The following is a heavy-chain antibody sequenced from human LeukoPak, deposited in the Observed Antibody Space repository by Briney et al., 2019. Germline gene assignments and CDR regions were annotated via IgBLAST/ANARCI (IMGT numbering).Heavy chain of an antibody. CDR1: GGSFSGYY. V-gene: IGHV4-34*01. Sequence: SETLSLTCAVYGGSFSGYYWSWIRQPPGKGLEWIGSIYYSGSTYYNPSLKSRVTISVDTSKNQFSLKLSSVTAADTAVYYCARATNYGGVTAWGQGTLVTVSS. J-gene: IGHJ5*02. D-gene: IGHD3-10*01. CDR2: IYYSGST. CDR3: ARATNYGGVTA.